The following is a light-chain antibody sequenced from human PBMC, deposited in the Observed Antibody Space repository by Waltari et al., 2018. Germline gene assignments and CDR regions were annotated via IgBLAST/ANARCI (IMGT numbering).Light chain of an antibody. Sequence: EIVLTQSPGTLSFSPGERATLSCRASQRVIRTLAWYQHTPGQSPKLLLYGASIRATGIPDRFSGSGSGTDFSLTISSLEPEYFAIYFCQHYVRLPATFGQGTKVE. J-gene: IGKJ1*01. CDR3: QHYVRLPAT. CDR1: QRVIRT. V-gene: IGKV3-20*01. CDR2: GAS.